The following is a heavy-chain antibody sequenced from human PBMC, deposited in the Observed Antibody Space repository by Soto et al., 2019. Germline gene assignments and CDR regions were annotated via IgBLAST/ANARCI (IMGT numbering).Heavy chain of an antibody. Sequence: EVQLVESGGGLIPPGGSLRLSCAASGFLVNSAYMTWVRQAPGKGLEWLSMINSDGSTLYAESVKGRFTIPRDNSKNRLDLQMNSLRAEDTAMYYCARSGYSFAWGYWGQGTLGIVTS. V-gene: IGHV3-53*01. J-gene: IGHJ4*02. CDR3: ARSGYSFAWGY. CDR1: GFLVNSAY. CDR2: INSDGST. D-gene: IGHD5-18*01.